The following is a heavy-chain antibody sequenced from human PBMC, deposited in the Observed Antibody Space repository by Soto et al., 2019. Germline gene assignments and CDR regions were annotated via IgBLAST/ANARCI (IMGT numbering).Heavy chain of an antibody. CDR3: TTGSSSGWYTRYYYGMDV. V-gene: IGHV3-15*07. D-gene: IGHD6-19*01. Sequence: ESGGGLVKPGGSLRLSCAASGFTFSNAWMNWVRQAPGKGLEWVGRIKSKTDGGTTDYAAPVKGRFTISRDDSKNTLYLQMNSLKTEDTAVYYCTTGSSSGWYTRYYYGMDVWGQGTTVTVSS. CDR1: GFTFSNAW. CDR2: IKSKTDGGTT. J-gene: IGHJ6*02.